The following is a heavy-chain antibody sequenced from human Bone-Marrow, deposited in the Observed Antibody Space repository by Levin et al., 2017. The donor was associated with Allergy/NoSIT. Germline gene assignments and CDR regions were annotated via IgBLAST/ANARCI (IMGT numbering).Heavy chain of an antibody. Sequence: ASVKVSCKASGYSFTRFSITWVRQAPGQGLEWLGSISGYNENTIYAEKFQGRVTMTADTSTRTGYMELRGLRSDDTAVYYCAREDTSGWKSFDYWGQGTLVTVSS. CDR1: GYSFTRFS. D-gene: IGHD6-19*01. V-gene: IGHV1-18*01. CDR2: ISGYNENT. J-gene: IGHJ4*02. CDR3: AREDTSGWKSFDY.